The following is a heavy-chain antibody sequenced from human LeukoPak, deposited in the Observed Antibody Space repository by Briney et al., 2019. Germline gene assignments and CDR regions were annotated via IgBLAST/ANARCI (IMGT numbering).Heavy chain of an antibody. D-gene: IGHD6-19*01. V-gene: IGHV1-2*02. J-gene: IGHJ4*02. CDR3: AGAGIALTGAPWAFDY. CDR1: GYIFTGYY. Sequence: GASVKVSCKASGYIFTGYYMHWVRQAPGQGLEWMGWINPNSGGTTYAQKFRGRVTMTRDMSISTAYMELSRLRSDDTAVYYCAGAGIALTGAPWAFDYWGQGTLVTVSS. CDR2: INPNSGGT.